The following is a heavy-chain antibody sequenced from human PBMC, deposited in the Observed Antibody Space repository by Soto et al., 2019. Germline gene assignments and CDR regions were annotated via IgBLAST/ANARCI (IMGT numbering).Heavy chain of an antibody. V-gene: IGHV2-26*01. CDR2: IFSNDEK. CDR3: ARYYYDSSGYYFHAFDI. J-gene: IGHJ3*02. D-gene: IGHD3-22*01. CDR1: GFSLINARMG. Sequence: SVPTLVNPTETLTLTCTVSGFSLINARMGVSWIRQPPGKALEWLAHIFSNDEKSYSTTLKSRLTISKDTSKSQVVLTMTNMDPVDTATYYCARYYYDSSGYYFHAFDIWGQGTMVTVS.